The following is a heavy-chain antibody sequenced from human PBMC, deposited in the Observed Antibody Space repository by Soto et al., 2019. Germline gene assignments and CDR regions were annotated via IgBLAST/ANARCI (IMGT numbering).Heavy chain of an antibody. CDR2: IYYSGST. CDR3: ARFPGTTVTSLFDY. CDR1: GGSISSYY. V-gene: IGHV4-59*01. Sequence: PSETLSLTCTVSGGSISSYYWSRIRQPPGKGLEWIGYIYYSGSTNYNPSLKSRVTISVDTSKNQFSLKLSSVTAADTAVYYCARFPGTTVTSLFDYWGQGTLVTVSS. D-gene: IGHD4-17*01. J-gene: IGHJ4*02.